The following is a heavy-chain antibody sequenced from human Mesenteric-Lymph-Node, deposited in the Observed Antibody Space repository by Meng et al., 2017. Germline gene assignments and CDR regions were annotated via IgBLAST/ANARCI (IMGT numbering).Heavy chain of an antibody. D-gene: IGHD6-19*01. CDR2: INADGGSP. V-gene: IGHV3-74*01. CDR1: GFLSNNYW. Sequence: GESLKISCAASGFLSNNYWHWVRQVPGKGLVWVSRINADGGSPVYADSVRGRFTISRDSAKNTLDLQMNGLRGEDTAVYYCICYSDGWYWGQGTRVTVSS. CDR3: ICYSDGWY. J-gene: IGHJ4*02.